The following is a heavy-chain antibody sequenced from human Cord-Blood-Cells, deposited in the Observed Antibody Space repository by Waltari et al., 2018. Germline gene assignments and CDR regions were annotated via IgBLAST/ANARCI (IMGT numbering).Heavy chain of an antibody. CDR3: ARVLVGRGPNWGWYFDL. Sequence: QVQLQQWGAGLLKPSETLSLTCAVYGGSFSGYYWSWIRQSQGKGLEWIGKINHSGSTNYNPSRKSRVTISLDTSKNQFSLKLRSVTAADTAVYYCARVLVGRGPNWGWYFDLWGRGTLVTVSS. CDR2: INHSGST. J-gene: IGHJ2*01. D-gene: IGHD7-27*01. CDR1: GGSFSGYY. V-gene: IGHV4-34*01.